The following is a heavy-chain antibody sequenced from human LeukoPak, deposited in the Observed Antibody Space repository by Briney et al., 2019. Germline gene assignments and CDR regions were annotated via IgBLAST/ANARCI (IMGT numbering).Heavy chain of an antibody. J-gene: IGHJ4*02. V-gene: IGHV3-9*01. CDR3: TKDAADYVWGQYRHFDK. CDR1: GFKFDDYA. Sequence: PGGSLRLSCAASGFKFDDYAMHCVWQVPGKGLEWVAGITWNSDFIAFADSLKGRFSISRDNDKHSLFLQMNSLTPEDTAFYYCTKDAADYVWGQYRHFDKWGQGTLVTVSS. D-gene: IGHD3-16*01. CDR2: ITWNSDFI.